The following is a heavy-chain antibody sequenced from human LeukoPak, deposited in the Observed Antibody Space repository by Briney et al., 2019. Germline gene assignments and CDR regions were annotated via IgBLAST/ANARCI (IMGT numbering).Heavy chain of an antibody. J-gene: IGHJ4*02. CDR2: ISAYNGNT. CDR3: ARDSGSWYEVAPFDY. CDR1: GYTFTSYG. D-gene: IGHD6-13*01. V-gene: IGHV1-18*01. Sequence: ASVKVSCKASGYTFTSYGISWVRQAPGQGLEWMGWISAYNGNTNYAQKLQGRVTMTTDTSTSTAYMELRSLRSDDTAVYYCARDSGSWYEVAPFDYWGQGTLVTVSS.